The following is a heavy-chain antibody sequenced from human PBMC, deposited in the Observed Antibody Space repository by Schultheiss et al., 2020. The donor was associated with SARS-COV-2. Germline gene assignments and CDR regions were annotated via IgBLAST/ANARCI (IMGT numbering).Heavy chain of an antibody. J-gene: IGHJ4*02. Sequence: GSLRLSCAVSGGSVSSLHWWTWVRQSPGKGLEWIAEIYHTGGTNYNPSLKSRVTISVDKSKNDVSLKLTSLTAADTAIYYCARGNDFVYFFDSWGQGTLVTVSS. D-gene: IGHD3-3*01. CDR1: GGSVSSLHW. V-gene: IGHV4-4*02. CDR3: ARGNDFVYFFDS. CDR2: IYHTGGT.